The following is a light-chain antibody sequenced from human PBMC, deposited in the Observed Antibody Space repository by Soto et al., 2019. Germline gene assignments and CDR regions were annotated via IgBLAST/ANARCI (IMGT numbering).Light chain of an antibody. CDR2: GAS. J-gene: IGKJ1*01. CDR1: QSVSSN. Sequence: EIVMTHSSATLSVSPVERATLSGRASQSVSSNLAWYQQKPGQAPRLLIYGASTRATGIPARFSGSGSGTDFTLTIRSLEPEDFAVYYCQQRSNWPRGKVGQGTTGDIK. CDR3: QQRSNWPRGK. V-gene: IGKV3-15*01.